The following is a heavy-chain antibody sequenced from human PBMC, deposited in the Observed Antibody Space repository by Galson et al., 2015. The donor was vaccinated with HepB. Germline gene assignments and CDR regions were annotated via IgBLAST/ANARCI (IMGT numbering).Heavy chain of an antibody. J-gene: IGHJ4*02. Sequence: LSLTCTVSGGSISSSSYYWGWIRQPPGKGLEWIGSIYYSGSTYYNPSLKSRVTISVDTSKNQFSLKLSSVTAADTAVYYCARTSGSYLMLDYWGQGTLVTVSS. D-gene: IGHD1-26*01. CDR3: ARTSGSYLMLDY. CDR2: IYYSGST. CDR1: GGSISSSSYY. V-gene: IGHV4-39*01.